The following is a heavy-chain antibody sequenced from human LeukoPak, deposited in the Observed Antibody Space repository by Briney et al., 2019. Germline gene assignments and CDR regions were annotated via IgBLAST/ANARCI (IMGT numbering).Heavy chain of an antibody. V-gene: IGHV4-39*01. Sequence: SETLSLTCTVSGGSISSTSYYWAWIRQPSGRGLEWIGSIYYDESTYYNPSLKSRVTISVDTSKNQFSLKLNSVTAADTAVYYCARRRIVATIDYWGQGTLVTVSS. J-gene: IGHJ4*02. CDR1: GGSISSTSYY. CDR3: ARRRIVATIDY. D-gene: IGHD5-12*01. CDR2: IYYDEST.